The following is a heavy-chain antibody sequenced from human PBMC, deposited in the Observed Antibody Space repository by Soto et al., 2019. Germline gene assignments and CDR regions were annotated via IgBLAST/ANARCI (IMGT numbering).Heavy chain of an antibody. J-gene: IGHJ4*02. CDR2: ISGSAGAT. CDR3: ARHDYSGNWYLSY. D-gene: IGHD6-13*01. Sequence: EVQLLESGGGVVQPGGSLRLSCAASGFTFSAYAMTWVRQAPGKGLEWVSVISGSAGATYYADSVKGRFTISRDNTKNPVHLQMDGLGAEDRGEYYGARHDYSGNWYLSYWGQGTLVPVSS. V-gene: IGHV3-23*01. CDR1: GFTFSAYA.